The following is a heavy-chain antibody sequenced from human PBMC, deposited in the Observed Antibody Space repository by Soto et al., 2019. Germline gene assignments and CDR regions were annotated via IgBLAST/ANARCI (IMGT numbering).Heavy chain of an antibody. CDR1: GFTFSSYG. CDR2: ISYDGSNK. J-gene: IGHJ6*02. V-gene: IGHV3-30*18. Sequence: GGSLRLSCAASGFTFSSYGMHWVRQAPGKGLEWVAVISYDGSNKYNADSVKGRFTISRDNSKNTLYLQMNNLRAEDTAVYHCAKVLGYCSSTSCSREAYYYYGMDVWGQGTTVTVYS. D-gene: IGHD2-2*01. CDR3: AKVLGYCSSTSCSREAYYYYGMDV.